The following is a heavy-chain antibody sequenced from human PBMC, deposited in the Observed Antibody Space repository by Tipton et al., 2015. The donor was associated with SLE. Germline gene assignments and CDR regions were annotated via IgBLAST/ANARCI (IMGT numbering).Heavy chain of an antibody. CDR2: IYFTGSS. V-gene: IGHV4-4*09. D-gene: IGHD3-10*01. CDR1: GGSISSHY. J-gene: IGHJ4*02. Sequence: TLSLTCTVSGGSISSHYWSWIRQPPGKGLEWIGYIYFTGSSYYNPSLKSRVTISVDTSKNQFSLNLASVTAADTAVYYCARASYYGSGNYGGIVYWGQGTLVTVSS. CDR3: ARASYYGSGNYGGIVY.